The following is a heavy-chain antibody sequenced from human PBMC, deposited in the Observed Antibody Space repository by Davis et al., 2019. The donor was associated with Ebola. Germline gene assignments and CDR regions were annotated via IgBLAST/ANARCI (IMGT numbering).Heavy chain of an antibody. CDR2: INHSGST. CDR3: ASRAAARYDY. V-gene: IGHV4-34*01. D-gene: IGHD6-13*01. Sequence: SETLSLTCAVYGGSFSGYYWSWIRQPPGKGLEWIGEINHSGSTNYNPSLKSRVTISVDTSKNQFSLRLSSVTAADTAVYYCASRAAARYDYWGQGTPVTVSS. CDR1: GGSFSGYY. J-gene: IGHJ4*02.